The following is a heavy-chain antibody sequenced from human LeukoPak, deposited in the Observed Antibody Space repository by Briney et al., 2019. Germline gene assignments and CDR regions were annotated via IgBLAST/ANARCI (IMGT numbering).Heavy chain of an antibody. V-gene: IGHV4-34*01. D-gene: IGHD3-22*01. Sequence: SETLSLTCAVYGGSFSGYYWSWIRQPPGKGLEWIGEINHRGSTNYNPSLKSRVTLSEDTSKNQFSLKLSSVTAADTAVYFCARSGGSGYYPDYYGLDVWGQGTAVTVSS. J-gene: IGHJ6*02. CDR2: INHRGST. CDR3: ARSGGSGYYPDYYGLDV. CDR1: GGSFSGYY.